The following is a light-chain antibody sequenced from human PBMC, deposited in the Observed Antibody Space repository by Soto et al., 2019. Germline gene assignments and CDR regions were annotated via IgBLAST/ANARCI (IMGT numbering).Light chain of an antibody. J-gene: IGKJ1*01. Sequence: DIQMTQSPSTLSASVGDRVTITCRASQSISTWLAWYQQKPGKAPNLLIYKASSLESGVPSRFSGSGSGTEFILTISSLQPDDFATYYCQQYNSFSSWTFGQGTKVDI. V-gene: IGKV1-5*03. CDR1: QSISTW. CDR3: QQYNSFSSWT. CDR2: KAS.